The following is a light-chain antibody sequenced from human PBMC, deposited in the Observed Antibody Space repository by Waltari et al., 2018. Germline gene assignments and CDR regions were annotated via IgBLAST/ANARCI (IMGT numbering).Light chain of an antibody. Sequence: SYDLIQPPSVSVSPGQTATITCYGDDLGNKSVYWYQQKSGQSPILVIYQDSNRPSGIPERFSGSNSENTATLTIRGTQALDEGDFYCQTWDTNTGVFGGGTKLTVL. CDR3: QTWDTNTGV. V-gene: IGLV3-1*01. CDR2: QDS. J-gene: IGLJ2*01. CDR1: DLGNKS.